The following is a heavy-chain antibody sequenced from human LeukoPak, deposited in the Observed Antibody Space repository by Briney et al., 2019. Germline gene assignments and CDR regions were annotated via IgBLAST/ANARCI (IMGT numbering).Heavy chain of an antibody. CDR2: IYYSGST. CDR3: ARESPYGSGSYPIDY. D-gene: IGHD3-10*01. CDR1: GGSISSYY. Sequence: SETLSLTCTVSGGSISSYYWSWIRQPPGKGLEWIGYIYYSGSTSYNPSLKSRVTISVDTSKNQFSLKLSSVTAADTAVYYCARESPYGSGSYPIDYWGQGTLVTVSS. V-gene: IGHV4-59*01. J-gene: IGHJ4*02.